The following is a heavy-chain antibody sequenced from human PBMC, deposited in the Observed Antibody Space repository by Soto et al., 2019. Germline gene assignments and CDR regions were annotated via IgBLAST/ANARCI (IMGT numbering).Heavy chain of an antibody. CDR2: INPSGGTA. Sequence: ASVKVSCKASGYTFTSYYMHWVRQAPGQGLEWMGIINPSGGTANYAQKFQGRVTITADESTSTAYMELSSLRSEDTAVYYCAVWFGEYHYGMDVWGQGTTVTVSS. CDR1: GYTFTSYY. CDR3: AVWFGEYHYGMDV. D-gene: IGHD3-10*01. V-gene: IGHV1-46*01. J-gene: IGHJ6*02.